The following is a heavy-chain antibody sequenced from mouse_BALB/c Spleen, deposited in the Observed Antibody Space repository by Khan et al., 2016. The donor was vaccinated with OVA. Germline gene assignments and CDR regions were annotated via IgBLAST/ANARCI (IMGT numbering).Heavy chain of an antibody. V-gene: IGHV1S81*02. D-gene: IGHD2-1*01. CDR1: GYTFTSYY. CDR3: ARSGYGNPFAY. CDR2: INPSNGVS. Sequence: QVQLQQPGAELGKPGASVKISCKASGYTFTSYYLYWVKQRPGQGLEWIGGINPSNGVSHFNEKFKSKATLTVDKSSSTAYMQLNSLTSEDSAVYYCARSGYGNPFAYWGQGTLVTGST. J-gene: IGHJ3*01.